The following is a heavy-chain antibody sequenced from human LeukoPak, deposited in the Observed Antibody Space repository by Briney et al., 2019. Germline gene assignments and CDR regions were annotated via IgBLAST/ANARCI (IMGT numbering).Heavy chain of an antibody. D-gene: IGHD3-9*01. CDR1: GGSISSYY. Sequence: SETLSLTCTVSGGSISSYYWSWIRQPPGKGLEWIGYIYYSGSTNYNPSLKSRVTISVDTSRNQFSLKLNSVTAADTAVYYCAREGPPNYDTIWGQGTMVTVSS. V-gene: IGHV4-59*01. CDR2: IYYSGST. J-gene: IGHJ3*02. CDR3: AREGPPNYDTI.